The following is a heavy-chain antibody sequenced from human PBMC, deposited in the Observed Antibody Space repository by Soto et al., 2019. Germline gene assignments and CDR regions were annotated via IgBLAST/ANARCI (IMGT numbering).Heavy chain of an antibody. D-gene: IGHD3-10*01. Sequence: QVQLQESGPGLVKPSGTLSLTCALSGASIITDNWWSWVRQPPGKEMAWIGEIYHSGNTNFNPSVKSRVTISVDTSKNQFSLTVSSVTAADTAISYCARASASSKLRGVVINWGQGTLVTVSS. CDR2: IYHSGNT. CDR3: ARASASSKLRGVVIN. J-gene: IGHJ4*02. V-gene: IGHV4-4*02. CDR1: GASIITDNW.